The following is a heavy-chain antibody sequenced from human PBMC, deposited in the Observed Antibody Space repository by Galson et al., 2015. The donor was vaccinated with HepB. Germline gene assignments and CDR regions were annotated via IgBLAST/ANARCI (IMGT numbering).Heavy chain of an antibody. CDR3: ARCESYTYYFDY. D-gene: IGHD1-26*01. CDR2: IIPIFGTA. Sequence: SVKVSCKASGGTFSSFAISWARQAPGQGLEWMGGIIPIFGTADYAQKFQGRVTITADESTSTAYMELSSLRSEDTAVYYCARCESYTYYFDYWGQGTLVTVSS. V-gene: IGHV1-69*13. J-gene: IGHJ4*02. CDR1: GGTFSSFA.